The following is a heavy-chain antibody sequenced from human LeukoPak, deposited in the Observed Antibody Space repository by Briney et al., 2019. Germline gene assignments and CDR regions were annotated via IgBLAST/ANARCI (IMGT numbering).Heavy chain of an antibody. CDR1: GFTFSSYA. V-gene: IGHV3-23*01. J-gene: IGHJ6*03. D-gene: IGHD6-13*01. CDR3: ASDSAADYYYMDV. Sequence: GGSLRLSCAASGFTFSSYAMSWVRQAPGKGLEWVSAISGSGGSTYYADSVKGRFTISRDNSKNTLYLQMNSLRAEDTAVYYCASDSAADYYYMDVWGKGTTVTISS. CDR2: ISGSGGST.